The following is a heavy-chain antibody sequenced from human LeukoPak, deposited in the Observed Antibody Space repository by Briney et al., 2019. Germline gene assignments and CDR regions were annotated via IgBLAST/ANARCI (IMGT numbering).Heavy chain of an antibody. CDR3: ARGTTGYYYYYMDV. V-gene: IGHV4-61*02. J-gene: IGHJ6*03. CDR2: IYTSGST. Sequence: PSETLSLTCTVSGGSISSSSYYWSWIRQPAGKGLEWIGRIYTSGSTNYNPSPKSRVTISVDTSKNQFSLKLSSVTAADTAVYYCARGTTGYYYYYMDVWGKGTTVTVSS. D-gene: IGHD7-27*01. CDR1: GGSISSSSYY.